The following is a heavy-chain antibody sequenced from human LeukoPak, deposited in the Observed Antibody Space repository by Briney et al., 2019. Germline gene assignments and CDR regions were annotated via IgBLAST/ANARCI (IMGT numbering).Heavy chain of an antibody. CDR2: IIPILGIA. V-gene: IGHV1-69*04. D-gene: IGHD4-17*01. J-gene: IGHJ4*02. CDR1: GYTFTSYY. Sequence: ASVKVSCKASGYTFTSYYMHWVRQAPGQGLEWMGRIIPILGIADYAQKFQRRVTITADKSTSTAYMELSSLRSEDTAVYYCARDPGGYGDPPDYWGRGTLVTVSS. CDR3: ARDPGGYGDPPDY.